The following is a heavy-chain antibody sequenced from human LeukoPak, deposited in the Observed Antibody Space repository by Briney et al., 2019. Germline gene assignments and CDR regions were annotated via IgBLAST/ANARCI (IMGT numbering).Heavy chain of an antibody. V-gene: IGHV4-59*08. CDR3: ARLGSYFDF. CDR2: IYYSGSV. J-gene: IGHJ4*02. Sequence: SETLSLTCTVSGGSLTSYYWSWIRQPPGQGLQWIGYIYYSGSVNYNPSLKSRVTMSVDTSKNQFSLNLSSVTATDTAVYYCARLGSYFDFWGQGTQVTVSS. CDR1: GGSLTSYY.